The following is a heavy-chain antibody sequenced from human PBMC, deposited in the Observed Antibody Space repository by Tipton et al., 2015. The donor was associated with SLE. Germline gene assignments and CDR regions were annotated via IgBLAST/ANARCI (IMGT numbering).Heavy chain of an antibody. J-gene: IGHJ4*02. Sequence: LRLSCTVSGDSISTYYWSWIRQPPGKGLEWIGYISYSGSTNYNPSLKSRVTISLDTSTNQFSLKPSSVTAADTAVYYCARVGVFFQQGYGDYVSFDFWGQGTLVTVSS. CDR3: ARVGVFFQQGYGDYVSFDF. V-gene: IGHV4-59*12. D-gene: IGHD4-17*01. CDR2: ISYSGST. CDR1: GDSISTYY.